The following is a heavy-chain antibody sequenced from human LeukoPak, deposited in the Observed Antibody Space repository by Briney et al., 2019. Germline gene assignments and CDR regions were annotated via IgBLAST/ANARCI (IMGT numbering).Heavy chain of an antibody. CDR3: ARDRRGVYFDY. CDR2: ISYDGSNK. J-gene: IGHJ4*02. D-gene: IGHD1-14*01. Sequence: GGSLRLSCAASGFTFSSYAMHWVRQAPGKGLEWVAVISYDGSNKYYADSVKGRFTISRDNSKNTLYLQMNSLRAEDTAVYYCARDRRGVYFDYWGQGTLVTVSS. V-gene: IGHV3-30-3*01. CDR1: GFTFSSYA.